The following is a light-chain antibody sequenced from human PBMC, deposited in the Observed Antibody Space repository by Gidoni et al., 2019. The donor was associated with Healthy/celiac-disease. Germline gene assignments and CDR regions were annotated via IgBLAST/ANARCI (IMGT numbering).Light chain of an antibody. J-gene: IGKJ2*01. CDR2: LGS. Sequence: DIVMTPSPLSLPVTPGAPASISCRSSQSLLHSNGYNYLDWYLQKPGQSPQLLIYLGSNRASGVPDRFSGSGSGTDVTLKISRVEAEDVGVYYCMQALQTPYTFXQXTKLXIK. CDR3: MQALQTPYT. CDR1: QSLLHSNGYNY. V-gene: IGKV2-28*01.